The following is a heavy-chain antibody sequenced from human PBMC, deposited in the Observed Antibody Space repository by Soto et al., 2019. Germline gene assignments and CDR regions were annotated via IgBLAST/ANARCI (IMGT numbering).Heavy chain of an antibody. CDR2: ISGSGGST. D-gene: IGHD3-3*01. CDR1: GFTFSSYA. Sequence: GGSLRLSCAASGFTFSSYAMSWVRQAPGKGLEWVSAISGSGGSTYYADSVKGRFTISRDNSKNTLYLQMNSLRAEDTAVYYCAKDWELRFLEWSPPDAFDIWGQGTMLTVSS. CDR3: AKDWELRFLEWSPPDAFDI. V-gene: IGHV3-23*01. J-gene: IGHJ3*02.